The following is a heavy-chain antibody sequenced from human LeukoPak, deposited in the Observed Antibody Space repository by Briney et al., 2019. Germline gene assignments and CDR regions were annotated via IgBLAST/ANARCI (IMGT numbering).Heavy chain of an antibody. J-gene: IGHJ4*02. CDR3: ARDNYYDSSVVFDY. CDR2: IYTSGST. CDR1: GGSISSGSYY. V-gene: IGHV4-61*02. D-gene: IGHD3-22*01. Sequence: SETLSLTCTVSGGSISSGSYYWSWIRQPAGKGLEWIGRIYTSGSTNYNPSLKSRVTMSVDTSKNQFSLKLSSVTAADTAVYYCARDNYYDSSVVFDYWGQGTLVTVSS.